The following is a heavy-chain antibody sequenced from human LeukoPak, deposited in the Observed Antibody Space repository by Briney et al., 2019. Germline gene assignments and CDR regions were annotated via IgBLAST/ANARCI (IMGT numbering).Heavy chain of an antibody. J-gene: IGHJ4*02. D-gene: IGHD3-9*01. CDR2: IIPIFGTA. CDR1: GGTFSSYA. V-gene: IGHV1-69*01. Sequence: SVKVSCKASGGTFSSYAISWVRQAPGQGLEWMGGIIPIFGTANYAQKFQGRVTITADESTSTAYMELSSLRSEDTAVYYCASNPNYYDILTGSTPKYYFDYWGQGTLATVSS. CDR3: ASNPNYYDILTGSTPKYYFDY.